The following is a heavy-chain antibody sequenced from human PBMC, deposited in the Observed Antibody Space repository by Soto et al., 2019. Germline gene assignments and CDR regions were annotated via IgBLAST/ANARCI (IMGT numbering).Heavy chain of an antibody. CDR3: ARGGGYDSFDY. V-gene: IGHV4-30-2*06. CDR1: GASIGYGGFS. D-gene: IGHD5-12*01. CDR2: ISHLENT. J-gene: IGHJ4*02. Sequence: KASETLSLTCTVSGASIGYGGFSGGWIRQSPGRGLEWIGYISHLENTYLHPAFKSRLTMSIDRTRNQFSLKLSSVTAADMAVYYCARGGGYDSFDYWVQGVLVTVSA.